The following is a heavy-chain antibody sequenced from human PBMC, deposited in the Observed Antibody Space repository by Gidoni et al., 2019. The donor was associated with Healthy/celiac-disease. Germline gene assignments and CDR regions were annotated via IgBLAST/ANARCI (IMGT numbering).Heavy chain of an antibody. J-gene: IGHJ6*03. D-gene: IGHD3-9*01. CDR1: GFNLSSYA. V-gene: IGHV3-64*01. CDR3: ARVSRPSKIFRYYYYYMDV. Sequence: EVQLVESGGGLVQPGGSLRLSCAASGFNLSSYAMNCVRQAPGKGLEYVSAISSNGGSTYYANSVKGRFTISRDNSKNTLYLQMGSLRAEDMAVYYCARVSRPSKIFRYYYYYMDVWGKGTTVTVSS. CDR2: ISSNGGST.